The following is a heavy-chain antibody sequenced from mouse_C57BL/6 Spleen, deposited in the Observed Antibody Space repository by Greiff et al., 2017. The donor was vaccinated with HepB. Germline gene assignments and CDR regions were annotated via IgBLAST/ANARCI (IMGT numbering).Heavy chain of an antibody. D-gene: IGHD3-2*02. CDR1: GFTFSDYG. Sequence: EVKVVESGGGLVKPGGSLKLSCAASGFTFSDYGMHWVRQAPEKGLEWVAYISSGSSTIYYADTVKGRFTISRDNAKNTLFLQMTSLRSEDTAMYYCARPTQAYWGQGTLVTVSA. CDR3: ARPTQAY. J-gene: IGHJ3*01. V-gene: IGHV5-17*01. CDR2: ISSGSSTI.